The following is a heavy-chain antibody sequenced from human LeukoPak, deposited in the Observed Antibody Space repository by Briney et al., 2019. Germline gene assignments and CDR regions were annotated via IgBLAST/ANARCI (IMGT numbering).Heavy chain of an antibody. CDR3: ARRSGYSYGCFDY. Sequence: GESLKISCKASGYSFSIYWIGWVRQMPGKGLEWMGIIFPGDSDTRYSPSFQGQVTFSVDKSITTAYLQWSSLKASDTAMYYCARRSGYSYGCFDYWGQGTLVTVSS. J-gene: IGHJ4*02. CDR2: IFPGDSDT. CDR1: GYSFSIYW. V-gene: IGHV5-51*01. D-gene: IGHD5-18*01.